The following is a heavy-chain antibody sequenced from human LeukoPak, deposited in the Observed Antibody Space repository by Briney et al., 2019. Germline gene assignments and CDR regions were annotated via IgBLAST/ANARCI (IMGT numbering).Heavy chain of an antibody. CDR2: IYSGGST. V-gene: IGHV3-53*01. CDR1: GFTVSSNY. CDR3: ARVGRSSSLPFDY. D-gene: IGHD6-13*01. J-gene: IGHJ4*02. Sequence: GGSLRLSCAASGFTVSSNYMSWVRQAPGKGLEWVSVIYSGGSTYYADSVKGRFTISRDNSRNTLYLQMNSLRAEDTAVYYCARVGRSSSLPFDYWGQGTLVTVSS.